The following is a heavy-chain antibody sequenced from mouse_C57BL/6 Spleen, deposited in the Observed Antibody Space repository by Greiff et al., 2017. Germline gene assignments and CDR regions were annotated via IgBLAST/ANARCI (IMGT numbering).Heavy chain of an antibody. CDR1: GFTFSSYG. CDR3: ARKDWERYYFDY. D-gene: IGHD4-1*01. CDR2: ISSGGSYT. J-gene: IGHJ2*01. V-gene: IGHV5-6*01. Sequence: EVQLVESGGDLVKPGGSLKLSCAASGFTFSSYGMSWVRQTPDKRLEWVATISSGGSYTYYPDSVKGRFTISRDNAKNTLYMQMSSLKSEDTAMYYCARKDWERYYFDYWGQGTTLTVSS.